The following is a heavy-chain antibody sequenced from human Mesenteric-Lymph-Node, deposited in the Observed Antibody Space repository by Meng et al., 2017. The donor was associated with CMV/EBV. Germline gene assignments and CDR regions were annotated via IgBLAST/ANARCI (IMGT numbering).Heavy chain of an antibody. CDR1: GGSFSGYF. CDR2: INRSGST. CDR3: ARGGFPDNSGYYPVL. V-gene: IGHV4-34*01. D-gene: IGHD3-22*01. J-gene: IGHJ4*02. Sequence: SQTRSLTGAVYGGSFSGYFCSWNRQSPGKGLEWFGEINRSGSTNYNPSLQSRVTISVDTSKNQFSLNLSSVTAADTAVYYCARGGFPDNSGYYPVLWGQGTLVTVSS.